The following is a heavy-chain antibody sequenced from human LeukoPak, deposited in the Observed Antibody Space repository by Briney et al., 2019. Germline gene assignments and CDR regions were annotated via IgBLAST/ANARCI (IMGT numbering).Heavy chain of an antibody. CDR3: ARHGLFSGYCSSTSCPATNWYFDL. D-gene: IGHD2-2*01. CDR2: IYYSGST. V-gene: IGHV4-59*08. J-gene: IGHJ2*01. CDR1: GGSISSYY. Sequence: KPSETLSLTCTVSGGSISSYYWSWIRQPPGKGLEWIGYIYYSGSTNYNPSLKSRVTISVDTSKNQFSLKLSSVTAADTAVYYCARHGLFSGYCSSTSCPATNWYFDLWGRGTLVTVSS.